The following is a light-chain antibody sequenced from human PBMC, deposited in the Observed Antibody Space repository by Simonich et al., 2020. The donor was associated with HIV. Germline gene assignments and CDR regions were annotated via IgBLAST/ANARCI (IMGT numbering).Light chain of an antibody. CDR1: RGTSSYA. Sequence: QIVLTQSPSASASLGASVKLTCTLRRGTSSYAIAWHQQLPEKGPRYLMKVNNDGSHNKGDGIPDRFSGSSSGAERYLTISSLQSEDEADYYCQTWGSGIQVFGGGTKLTVL. CDR3: QTWGSGIQV. J-gene: IGLJ3*02. V-gene: IGLV4-69*01. CDR2: VNNDGSH.